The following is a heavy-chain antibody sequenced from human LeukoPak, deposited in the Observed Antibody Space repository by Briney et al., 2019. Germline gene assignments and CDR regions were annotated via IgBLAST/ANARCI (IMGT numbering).Heavy chain of an antibody. Sequence: SQTLSLTCTVSGGSISNGDYYWSWIRQPPGKGLEWIGYSYYSGSTYYNPSLKSRVTTSVDTSKNQFSLNLSSVTAADTAVYYCARGPYDVWSGYYSGYTKKWHFDLWGRGTLVTVSS. CDR3: ARGPYDVWSGYYSGYTKKWHFDL. CDR1: GGSISNGDYY. V-gene: IGHV4-30-4*08. J-gene: IGHJ2*01. CDR2: SYYSGST. D-gene: IGHD3-3*01.